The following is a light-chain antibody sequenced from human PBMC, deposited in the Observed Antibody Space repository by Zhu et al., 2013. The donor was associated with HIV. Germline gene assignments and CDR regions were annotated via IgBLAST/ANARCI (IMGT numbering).Light chain of an antibody. Sequence: QSVLTQPPSASGTPGQRVTISCSGASSNIGGNAVNWYQQLPGTAPKLLIYGNNQRPSGVPDRFSGSKSGTSASLAITGLQAEDEAEYYCQSYDSSLRGWVFGGGTKLTVL. V-gene: IGLV1-44*01. CDR2: GNN. CDR1: SSNIGGNA. J-gene: IGLJ3*02. CDR3: QSYDSSLRGWV.